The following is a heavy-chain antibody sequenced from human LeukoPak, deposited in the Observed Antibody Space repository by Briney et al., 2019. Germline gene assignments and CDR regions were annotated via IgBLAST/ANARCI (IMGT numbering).Heavy chain of an antibody. CDR1: GITFSNYW. CDR2: IKPDGSEK. Sequence: PGGSLRLSCEVSGITFSNYWMTWVRQAPGKGLELVATIKPDGSEKCYGDSVEDRFTISRDNARNSLYLQMNSLRVEDTALYYCARDAQLALWGQGTLVTVSS. J-gene: IGHJ4*02. CDR3: ARDAQLAL. V-gene: IGHV3-7*01.